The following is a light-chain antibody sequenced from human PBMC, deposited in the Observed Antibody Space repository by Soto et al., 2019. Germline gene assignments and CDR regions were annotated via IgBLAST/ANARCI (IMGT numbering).Light chain of an antibody. Sequence: IVMTQSPATLSLSPGERATLSWRASQSVSRYLAWYQQKPGQAPRLLIYDASNRATGIPARFSGSGSGTDGTLTISSLQQEDVAVYDCQQRSNWTPTFGQGTKVDI. V-gene: IGKV3-11*01. CDR2: DAS. CDR1: QSVSRY. CDR3: QQRSNWTPT. J-gene: IGKJ1*01.